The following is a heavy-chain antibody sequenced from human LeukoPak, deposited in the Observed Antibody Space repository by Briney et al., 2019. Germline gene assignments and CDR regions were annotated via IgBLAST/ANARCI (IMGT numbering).Heavy chain of an antibody. CDR3: ARDPPRRYYDSSGYS. CDR2: IVSDGSGA. CDR1: GFTFSSHW. Sequence: GGSLRLSCAASGFTFSSHWMHWVRQAPGKGLVWISRIVSDGSGATYVDSVKGRFTTSRDNAKNSLYLQMNSLRAEDTAVYYCARDPPRRYYDSSGYSWGQGTLVTVSS. J-gene: IGHJ4*02. V-gene: IGHV3-74*01. D-gene: IGHD3-22*01.